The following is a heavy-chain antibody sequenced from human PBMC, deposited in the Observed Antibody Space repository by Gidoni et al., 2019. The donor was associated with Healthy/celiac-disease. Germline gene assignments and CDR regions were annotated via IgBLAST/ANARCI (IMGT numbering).Heavy chain of an antibody. V-gene: IGHV3-9*01. Sequence: EVQLVESGGGLVQPGRSLRLCCAASGFTFDDYAMHWVRQAPGKGLEWVSGISWNSGSIGYADSVKGRFTISRDNAKNSLYLQMNSLRAEDTALYYCAKDIVAGTDDAFDIWGQGTMVTVSS. D-gene: IGHD6-19*01. CDR2: ISWNSGSI. CDR3: AKDIVAGTDDAFDI. CDR1: GFTFDDYA. J-gene: IGHJ3*02.